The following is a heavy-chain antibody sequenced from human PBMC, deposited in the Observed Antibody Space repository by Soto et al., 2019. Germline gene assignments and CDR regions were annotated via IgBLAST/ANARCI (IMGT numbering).Heavy chain of an antibody. CDR3: AKDRFRSGYTYGSFDY. V-gene: IGHV3-23*04. Sequence: EVQLVESGGGSVQPGGSLRLSCVAAGFTFSNYAMSWVRQAPGKGLQWVSTIIGSGGSEYYGDSVKGLFTISRDNFKDTLFLQLNGLRAEDTAVYYCAKDRFRSGYTYGSFDYWGQGALVTVSA. D-gene: IGHD5-18*01. CDR1: GFTFSNYA. CDR2: IIGSGGSE. J-gene: IGHJ4*02.